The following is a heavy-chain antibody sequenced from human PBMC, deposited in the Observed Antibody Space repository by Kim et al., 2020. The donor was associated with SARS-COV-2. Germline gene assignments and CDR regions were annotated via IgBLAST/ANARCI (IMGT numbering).Heavy chain of an antibody. V-gene: IGHV4-59*09. J-gene: IGHJ4*02. Sequence: TNYNPALESRVTIGIDTSKNQLSLKVTSVTAADAAMYYCVRGGAYFDYWGQGVLVTVSS. CDR3: VRGGAYFDY. CDR2: T. D-gene: IGHD3-16*01.